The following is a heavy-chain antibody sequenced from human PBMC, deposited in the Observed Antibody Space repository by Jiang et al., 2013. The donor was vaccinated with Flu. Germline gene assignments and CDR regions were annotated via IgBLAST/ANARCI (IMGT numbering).Heavy chain of an antibody. V-gene: IGHV2-26*01. CDR3: ARREGHAFYWYFDL. D-gene: IGHD1-26*01. Sequence: KPTQTLTLTCTVSGFSLSNARMGVSWIRQPPGKALEWLAQIFSNDEKSYSTSLKSRLSISKDTSKSQVVLTMTNMDPVDTGTYYCARREGHAFYWYFDLWGRGTLVTVSS. CDR1: GFSLSNARMG. CDR2: IFSNDEK. J-gene: IGHJ2*01.